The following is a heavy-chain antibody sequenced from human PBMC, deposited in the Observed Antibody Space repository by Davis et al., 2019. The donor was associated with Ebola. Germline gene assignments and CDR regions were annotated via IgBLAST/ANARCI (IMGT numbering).Heavy chain of an antibody. J-gene: IGHJ6*02. CDR1: GFSFSDYN. CDR3: ARGNYGDYIVLYYYNMDV. Sequence: GSLRLSCAGSGFSFSDYNMNWVRQAPGKGLEWIGNIHYLGNTNYNPSLKSRVTMSVDTSKNQFSLKLSSVTAADTAVYYCARGNYGDYIVLYYYNMDVWGQGTTVTVSS. CDR2: IHYLGNT. D-gene: IGHD4-17*01. V-gene: IGHV4-59*01.